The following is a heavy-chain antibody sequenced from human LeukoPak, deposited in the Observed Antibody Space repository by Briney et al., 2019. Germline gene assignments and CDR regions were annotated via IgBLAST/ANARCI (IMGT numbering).Heavy chain of an antibody. V-gene: IGHV4-59*01. CDR1: GGSISSYY. D-gene: IGHD7-27*01. J-gene: IGHJ4*02. CDR3: ARTELGTFDY. Sequence: SETLSLTCTVSGGSISSYYWSWIRQPPGKGLEWIGYNYYSGSTNYNPSLKSRVTISVDTSKNQFSLKLSSVTAADTAVYYCARTELGTFDYWGQGTLVTVSS. CDR2: NYYSGST.